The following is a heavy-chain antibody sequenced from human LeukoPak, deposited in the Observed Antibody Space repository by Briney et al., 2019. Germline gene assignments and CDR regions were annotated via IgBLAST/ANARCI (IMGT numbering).Heavy chain of an antibody. Sequence: GGSLRLSCAASGFTFSSYEMNWVRQAPGKGLEWVAFIRYDGSNKYYADSVKGRFTISRDNSKNTLYLQMNSLRAEDTAVYYCAKEPGLTGYYVHWGQGTLVTVSS. D-gene: IGHD3-9*01. CDR3: AKEPGLTGYYVH. J-gene: IGHJ4*02. CDR1: GFTFSSYE. V-gene: IGHV3-30*02. CDR2: IRYDGSNK.